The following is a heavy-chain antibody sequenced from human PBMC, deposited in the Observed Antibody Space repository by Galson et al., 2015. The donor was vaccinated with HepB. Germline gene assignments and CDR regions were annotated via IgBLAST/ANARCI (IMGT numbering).Heavy chain of an antibody. Sequence: SLRLSCAASGFTVSSNYMSWVRQAPGKGLEWVSFIFIGGDTYYADSVKGRFTISTDHSKNTVYLQMNSLRAEDTAVYYCARDPAVTTDYAMDVWGQGTTVTVPS. CDR3: ARDPAVTTDYAMDV. CDR2: IFIGGDT. J-gene: IGHJ6*02. CDR1: GFTVSSNY. D-gene: IGHD4-17*01. V-gene: IGHV3-66*02.